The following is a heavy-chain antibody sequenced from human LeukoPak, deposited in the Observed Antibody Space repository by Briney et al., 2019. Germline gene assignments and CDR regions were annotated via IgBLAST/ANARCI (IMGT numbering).Heavy chain of an antibody. J-gene: IGHJ4*02. CDR1: GFTFSSYG. Sequence: PGGSLRLSCAASGFTFSSYGMHWVRQAPGKGLEWVAVISYDGSNKYYADSVKGRFTISRDNAKNSLYLQMNSLRAEDTAVYYCASGYDSSGFDYWGQGTLVTVSS. CDR3: ASGYDSSGFDY. D-gene: IGHD3-22*01. CDR2: ISYDGSNK. V-gene: IGHV3-30*03.